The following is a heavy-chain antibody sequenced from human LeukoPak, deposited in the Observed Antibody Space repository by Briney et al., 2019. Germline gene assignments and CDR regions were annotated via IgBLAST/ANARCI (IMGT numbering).Heavy chain of an antibody. Sequence: GESLKISCKGSGYSFTSYWIGWVRQMPGKGLEWMGIIYPGDSDTRYSPSFQGQVTISADKSISTAYLQWSSLKASDTSMYSCARRRDYGDYTDAFDIWGQGTMVTVSS. CDR3: ARRRDYGDYTDAFDI. V-gene: IGHV5-51*01. J-gene: IGHJ3*02. D-gene: IGHD4-17*01. CDR2: IYPGDSDT. CDR1: GYSFTSYW.